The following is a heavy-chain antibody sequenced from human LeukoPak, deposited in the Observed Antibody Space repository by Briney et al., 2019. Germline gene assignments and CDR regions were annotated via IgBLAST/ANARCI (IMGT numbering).Heavy chain of an antibody. CDR3: AREAPGYSSGWYCFDY. V-gene: IGHV4-4*07. CDR2: IYTTGST. Sequence: SETLSLTCTVSGGSTSNYYWSWIRQPAGKGLEWIGRIYTTGSTNYNPSLKSRVTMSVDTSKNQFSLRLSSVTAADTAVYYCAREAPGYSSGWYCFDYWGQGTLVTVSS. D-gene: IGHD6-19*01. CDR1: GGSTSNYY. J-gene: IGHJ4*02.